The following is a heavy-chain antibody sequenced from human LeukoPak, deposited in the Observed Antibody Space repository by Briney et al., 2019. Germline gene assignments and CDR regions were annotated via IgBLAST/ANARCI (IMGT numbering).Heavy chain of an antibody. CDR2: IYPGDSDT. D-gene: IGHD3-22*01. J-gene: IGHJ4*02. CDR1: GSIFTSYW. V-gene: IGHV5-51*01. CDR3: ARRYYYDSSGYRAFDY. Sequence: GASLQISCKGSGSIFTSYWIGWVRQLPGKGLEWMGIIYPGDSDTRYSPSFQGQVTISADKSISTAYLQWSSLKASDTAMYYCARRYYYDSSGYRAFDYWGQGTLVTVSS.